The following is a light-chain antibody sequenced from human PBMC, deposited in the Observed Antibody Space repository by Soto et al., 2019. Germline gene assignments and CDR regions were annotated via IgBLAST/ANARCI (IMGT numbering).Light chain of an antibody. J-gene: IGKJ1*01. CDR2: AAS. CDR3: QKYNSAWT. Sequence: QMTQSPSSLSSYIGDRVTITFRASQGISNYLAWYQQKPGKVPKLLIYAASTLQSGVPSRFSGSGSGTDFTLTISSLQPEDVATYYCQKYNSAWTFGQGTKVDSK. V-gene: IGKV1-27*01. CDR1: QGISNY.